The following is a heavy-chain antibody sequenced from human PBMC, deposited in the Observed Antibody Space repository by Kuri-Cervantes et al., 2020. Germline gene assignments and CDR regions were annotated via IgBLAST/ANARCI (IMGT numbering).Heavy chain of an antibody. CDR2: IYYSGST. J-gene: IGHJ5*02. CDR1: GGSISSSSYY. CDR3: ASVPSGWYENKWFDP. D-gene: IGHD6-19*01. Sequence: GSLRLSCTVSGGSISSSSYYWGWIRQPPGKGLEWIGSIYYSGSTYYNPPLKSRVTISVDTSKNQFSLKLSSVTAADTAVYYCASVPSGWYENKWFDPWGQGTLVTVSS. V-gene: IGHV4-39*01.